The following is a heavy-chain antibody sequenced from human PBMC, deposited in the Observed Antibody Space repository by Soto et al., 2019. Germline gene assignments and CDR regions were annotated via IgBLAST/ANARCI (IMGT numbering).Heavy chain of an antibody. D-gene: IGHD3-10*01. V-gene: IGHV3-23*01. CDR3: ARKVSGSTGRPDLWYFDL. J-gene: IGHJ2*01. CDR1: GFTFSGYA. CDR2: ISCGGDAT. Sequence: EVQLLDSGGGLVQPGGSLRLSCAASGFTFSGYALTWVRQAPGKGLEWVSAISCGGDATFYADSVKGRFTISRDNSKNTLYLQMNTLRAEDTAVYYCARKVSGSTGRPDLWYFDLWGRGTLVTVSS.